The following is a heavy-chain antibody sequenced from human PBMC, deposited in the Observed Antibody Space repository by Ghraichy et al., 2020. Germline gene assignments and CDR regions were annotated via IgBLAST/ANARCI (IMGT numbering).Heavy chain of an antibody. J-gene: IGHJ6*02. CDR2: TYYRSKWYY. V-gene: IGHV6-1*01. CDR3: ARVGCSHGTCLDVLDV. D-gene: IGHD2-15*01. Sequence: SQTLSLTCAISGVSVSSNSAAWNWIRQSPWRGLEWLGRTYYRSKWYYDYAVSVKSRITINPDTSKNQFSMQLNSVTPVDTAVYYCARVGCSHGTCLDVLDVWGQGTTVTVSS. CDR1: GVSVSSNSAA.